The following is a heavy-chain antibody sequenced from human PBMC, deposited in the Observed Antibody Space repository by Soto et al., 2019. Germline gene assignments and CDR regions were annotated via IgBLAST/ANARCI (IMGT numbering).Heavy chain of an antibody. D-gene: IGHD6-25*01. Sequence: ISYVRQAPGKGVEWVSAISGSGGSTYYSDSVKGRFTISRDNSKNTLYLQMSSLRAEDTAVYYCAITAGSISRYGWFQPWGQGT. V-gene: IGHV3-23*01. CDR3: AITAGSISRYGWFQP. CDR2: ISGSGGST. J-gene: IGHJ5*02.